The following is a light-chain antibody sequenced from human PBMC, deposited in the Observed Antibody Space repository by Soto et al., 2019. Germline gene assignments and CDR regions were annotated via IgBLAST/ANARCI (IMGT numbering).Light chain of an antibody. CDR1: SGYVGTYSL. Sequence: QSALAQPASVSGSPGQSITISCTGASGYVGTYSLVSWYQQHPGKAPKVVIYEGHKRPSGVPDRFSGSTSVNTASLTISGLQTDDEADYYCSSYTSRTTPYVFGGGTKVTVL. J-gene: IGLJ1*01. CDR2: EGH. V-gene: IGLV2-14*02. CDR3: SSYTSRTTPYV.